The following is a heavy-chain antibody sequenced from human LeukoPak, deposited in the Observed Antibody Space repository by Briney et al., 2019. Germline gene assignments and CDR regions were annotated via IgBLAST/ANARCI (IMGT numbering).Heavy chain of an antibody. CDR1: GVPISNDS. D-gene: IGHD2-21*02. CDR2: MYYTGST. CDR3: ASSRGVVTAYDI. V-gene: IGHV4-59*07. Sequence: SDTLSLTCSVSGVPISNDSWNWIRQTPGKGLEWIGHMYYTGSTKYNPSFKSRVTISSDTSNNPCSLRLTSVTAADTAVYYCASSRGVVTAYDIWGQGTMVTVSS. J-gene: IGHJ3*02.